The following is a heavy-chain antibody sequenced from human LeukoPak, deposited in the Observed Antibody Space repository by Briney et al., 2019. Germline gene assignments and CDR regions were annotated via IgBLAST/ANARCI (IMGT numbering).Heavy chain of an antibody. CDR1: GYTFTRYY. Sequence: GASVKVSCKASGYTFTRYYMHWVRQAPGQGLEWMGIINPSGGSTSYAQKFQGRVTMTRDMSTSTVYMELSSLRSEDTAVYYCARDRSSYGFTDDYWGQGTLATVSS. CDR2: INPSGGST. V-gene: IGHV1-46*01. CDR3: ARDRSSYGFTDDY. J-gene: IGHJ4*02. D-gene: IGHD1-26*01.